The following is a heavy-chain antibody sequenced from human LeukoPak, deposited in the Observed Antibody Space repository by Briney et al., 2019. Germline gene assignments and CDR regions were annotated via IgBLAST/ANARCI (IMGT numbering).Heavy chain of an antibody. V-gene: IGHV3-23*01. D-gene: IGHD4-17*01. Sequence: GGSLRLSCAASGFTFSNYGMSWVRQAPGKGLEWVSGISGNGGTTYYADSVKGRFTISRDNSKNTLYLQMNSLRAEDTAVYYCARDGREMWDYGYFDYWGQGTLVTVSS. CDR3: ARDGREMWDYGYFDY. CDR1: GFTFSNYG. CDR2: ISGNGGTT. J-gene: IGHJ4*02.